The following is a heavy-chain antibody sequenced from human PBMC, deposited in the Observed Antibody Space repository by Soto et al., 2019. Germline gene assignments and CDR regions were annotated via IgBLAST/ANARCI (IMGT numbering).Heavy chain of an antibody. CDR2: ISSSSSYI. CDR3: ARVVGPDRRYAFDI. D-gene: IGHD2-15*01. Sequence: EVQLVESGGGLVKPGGSLRLSCAASGFTFSSYSMNWVRQAPGKGLEWVSSISSSSSYIYYADSVKGRFTISRDNAKNSLYLQMNSLRAEDTAVYYCARVVGPDRRYAFDIWGQGTMVTVSS. J-gene: IGHJ3*02. CDR1: GFTFSSYS. V-gene: IGHV3-21*01.